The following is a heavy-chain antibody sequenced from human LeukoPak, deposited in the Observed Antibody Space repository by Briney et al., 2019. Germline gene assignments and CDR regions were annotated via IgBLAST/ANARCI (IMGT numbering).Heavy chain of an antibody. CDR1: GFTLRNYA. J-gene: IGHJ3*01. CDR3: AREGLVAPNAFDV. V-gene: IGHV3-21*01. Sequence: GGSLRLSCAASGFTLRNYAMSWVRQAPGKGLEWVSSISSSSNYIYYADSLKGRFTISRDNAKNSLFLQMNSLRAEDTALYYCAREGLVAPNAFDVWGQGTMVTVSS. D-gene: IGHD5-12*01. CDR2: ISSSSNYI.